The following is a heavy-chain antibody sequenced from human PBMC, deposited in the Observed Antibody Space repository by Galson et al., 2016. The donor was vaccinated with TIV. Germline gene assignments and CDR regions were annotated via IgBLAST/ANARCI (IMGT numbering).Heavy chain of an antibody. Sequence: WVRQAPGQGLEWMGWINTPHGTTHYAHDFQGRLTMNTDPSTSTVYMELRNLRPDDTAMYYCARYCASTSCYSDAFDIWGQGTMVTVSS. CDR2: INTPHGTT. D-gene: IGHD2/OR15-2a*01. CDR3: ARYCASTSCYSDAFDI. V-gene: IGHV1-18*01. J-gene: IGHJ3*02.